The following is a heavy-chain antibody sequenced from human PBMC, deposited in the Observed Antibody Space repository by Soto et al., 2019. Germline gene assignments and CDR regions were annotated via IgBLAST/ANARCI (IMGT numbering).Heavy chain of an antibody. V-gene: IGHV4-31*03. Sequence: SETLSLTCTFSGGSISSGGYYWSWIRQHPGKGLEWIGYIYYSGSTYYNPSLKSRVTISVDTSKNQFSLKLSSVAAADTAVYYCARETVYWYFDLWGRGTLVTVSS. CDR1: GGSISSGGYY. J-gene: IGHJ2*01. CDR2: IYYSGST. CDR3: ARETVYWYFDL.